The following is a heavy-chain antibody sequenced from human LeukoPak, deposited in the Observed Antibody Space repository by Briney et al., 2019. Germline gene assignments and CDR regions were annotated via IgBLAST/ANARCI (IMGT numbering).Heavy chain of an antibody. CDR2: ISTYNDNT. J-gene: IGHJ4*02. CDR3: VRDSDHAPDY. Sequence: ASVKVSCKASGGTFSSYAISWVRQAPGQGLEWMGWISTYNDNTNYAQKFQGRVTMTTDTSTSTAYMELRSLRSDDTAVYYCVRDSDHAPDYWGQGTLVTVSS. CDR1: GGTFSSYA. V-gene: IGHV1-18*01. D-gene: IGHD3-10*01.